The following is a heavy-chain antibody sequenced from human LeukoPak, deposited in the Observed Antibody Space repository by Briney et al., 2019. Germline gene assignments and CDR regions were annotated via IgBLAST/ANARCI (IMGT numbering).Heavy chain of an antibody. J-gene: IGHJ6*02. CDR2: INHSGST. D-gene: IGHD5-18*01. V-gene: IGHV4-34*01. CDR3: ARVGGYSYGFYYYYYYGMDV. Sequence: SETLSLTCAVYGGSFSGYYWSWIRQPPGKGLEWIGEINHSGSTNYNPSHKSRVTISVDTSKNQFSLKLSSVTAADTAVYYCARVGGYSYGFYYYYYYGMDVWGQGTTVTVSS. CDR1: GGSFSGYY.